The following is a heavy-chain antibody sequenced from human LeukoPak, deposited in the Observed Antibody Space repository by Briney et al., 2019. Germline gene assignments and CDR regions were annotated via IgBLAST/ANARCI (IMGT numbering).Heavy chain of an antibody. CDR3: ASRYSDL. CDR2: IYYSGST. CDR1: GGSISSYY. J-gene: IGHJ2*01. Sequence: PSETLSLTCSVSGGSISSYYWSWIRQPPGKGLEWIGNIYYSGSTKYNPSLKSRVAMSVDTSKNQFSLKLSSVTAADSAVYYCASRYSDLWGRGTLVTVSS. V-gene: IGHV4-59*08.